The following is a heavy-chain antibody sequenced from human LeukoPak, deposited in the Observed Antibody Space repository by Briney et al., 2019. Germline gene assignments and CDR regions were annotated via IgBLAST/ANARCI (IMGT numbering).Heavy chain of an antibody. CDR1: GFTFSNAW. V-gene: IGHV3-15*01. D-gene: IGHD6-19*01. Sequence: TGGSLRLSCAASGFTFSNAWMSWVRQVPGKGLEWVGRIKSKTDGGTTDYAAPVKARFTISRDDSRNTLYLHMNSLKIDDAGVYFCATAVAVGLGYFQHWGQGTQVTVSS. J-gene: IGHJ1*01. CDR3: ATAVAVGLGYFQH. CDR2: IKSKTDGGTT.